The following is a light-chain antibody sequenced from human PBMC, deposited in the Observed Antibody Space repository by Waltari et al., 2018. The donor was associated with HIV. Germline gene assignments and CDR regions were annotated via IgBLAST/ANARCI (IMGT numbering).Light chain of an antibody. CDR2: QND. V-gene: IGLV3-1*01. CDR3: QAWDSTNVI. J-gene: IGLJ2*01. CDR1: RMGWPY. Sequence: SFELAQPPSVSVSPGQTASIPCSRARMGWPYINLYFHQSGRAPVLVIYQNDKRPPGIGERLSGSKSGNTASLTISGAQARDEGDYYCQAWDSTNVIFGGGTKLTGL.